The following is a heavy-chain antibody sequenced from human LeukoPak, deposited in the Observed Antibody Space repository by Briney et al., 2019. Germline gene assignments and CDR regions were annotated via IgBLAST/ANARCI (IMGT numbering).Heavy chain of an antibody. CDR1: GFTVSSNY. J-gene: IGHJ4*02. Sequence: GGSLRLSCAASGFTVSSNYMSWVRQAPGKGLEWVPVIYSGGTTYYADSVKGRFTISRDNSKNTLHLQMNSLRAEDTAVYYCARDQYSYAHAAHWGQGTLVTVSS. V-gene: IGHV3-66*01. CDR3: ARDQYSYAHAAH. CDR2: IYSGGTT. D-gene: IGHD5-18*01.